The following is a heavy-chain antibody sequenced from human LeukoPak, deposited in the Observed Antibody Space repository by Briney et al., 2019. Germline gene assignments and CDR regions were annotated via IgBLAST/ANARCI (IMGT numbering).Heavy chain of an antibody. Sequence: ASQTLSLTCAISGDSVSSNSAAWNWIRQSPSRGLEWLGRTYYRSKWYNDYAVSVKSRITINPDTSKNQFSLQLNSVTPEDTAVYYCARVKSQNDGNAFDIWGQGTMVTVSS. CDR3: ARVKSQNDGNAFDI. D-gene: IGHD1-1*01. CDR1: GDSVSSNSAA. J-gene: IGHJ3*02. V-gene: IGHV6-1*01. CDR2: TYYRSKWYN.